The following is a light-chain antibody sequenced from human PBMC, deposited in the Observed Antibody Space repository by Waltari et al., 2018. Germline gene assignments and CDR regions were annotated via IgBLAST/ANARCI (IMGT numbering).Light chain of an antibody. CDR3: QQYNSYSWT. CDR1: QSISSW. CDR2: KAS. Sequence: DIQMTQSPSTLSASVGDRVTITCRASQSISSWLAWYQQKPGKAPKLLIYKASSLESEVPSRFSGSGSGTEFTLTISSLQPDDFATYYCQQYNSYSWTFGQGTKLEIK. V-gene: IGKV1-5*03. J-gene: IGKJ2*02.